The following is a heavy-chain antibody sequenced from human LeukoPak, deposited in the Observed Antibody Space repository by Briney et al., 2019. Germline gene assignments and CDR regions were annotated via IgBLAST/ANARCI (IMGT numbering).Heavy chain of an antibody. Sequence: TPSQTLSLTCTVSGGSISSDSYYWIWIRQHPGKGLEWIGYIYYSGITHYNPSLKSRVSISVDTSKNQFSLKVKSVTAADTAVYYCATRTVTPDAFDIWGQGTMVTVSS. CDR2: IYYSGIT. V-gene: IGHV4-31*03. J-gene: IGHJ3*02. CDR1: GGSISSDSYY. CDR3: ATRTVTPDAFDI. D-gene: IGHD4-17*01.